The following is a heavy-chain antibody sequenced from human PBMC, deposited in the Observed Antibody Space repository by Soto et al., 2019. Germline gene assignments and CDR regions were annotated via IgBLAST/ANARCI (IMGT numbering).Heavy chain of an antibody. CDR2: MHANTGLT. D-gene: IGHD3-10*01. V-gene: IGHV1-8*01. CDR1: GSTFSTLD. Sequence: QVQLVQSGAEVKKPGASAKVSCKASGSTFSTLDLNWVRQAPGQGLDWMGWMHANTGLTGHAQKIQGXLXMTRXXSXXXXXXXXXSLXXVXXXXXXXXRYXXGQGFISWGQGTLVTVSS. J-gene: IGHJ4*02. CDR3: XRYXXGQGFIS.